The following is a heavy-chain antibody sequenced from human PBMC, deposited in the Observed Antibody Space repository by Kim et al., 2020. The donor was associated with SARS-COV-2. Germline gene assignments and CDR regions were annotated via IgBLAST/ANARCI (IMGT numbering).Heavy chain of an antibody. CDR1: GGSISSYY. D-gene: IGHD3-3*01. Sequence: SETLSLTFTVSGGSISSYYWSWIRQPPGKGLEWIGYIYYSGSTNYNPSLKSRVTISVDTSKNQFSLKLSSVTTADTAMYYCAKLEWLRGGFDPWGQGTLVTVSS. J-gene: IGHJ5*02. CDR3: AKLEWLRGGFDP. V-gene: IGHV4-59*13. CDR2: IYYSGST.